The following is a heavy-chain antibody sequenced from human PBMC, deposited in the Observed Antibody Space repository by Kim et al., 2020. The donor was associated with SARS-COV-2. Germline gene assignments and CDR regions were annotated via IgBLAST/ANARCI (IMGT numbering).Heavy chain of an antibody. J-gene: IGHJ3*01. CDR3: AKASFDYRGLSQLDDPCDV. Sequence: SETLSLTCTVSGGSITVRSFYWGWIRQPPGKGLEWIGSMYYGGITYYNPSLKSRVTISADAWKNQFSLKLTSVTAADTAVYYCAKASFDYRGLSQLDDPCDVWGRGKMVTVSS. CDR2: MYYGGIT. D-gene: IGHD4-4*01. CDR1: GGSITVRSFY. V-gene: IGHV4-39*01.